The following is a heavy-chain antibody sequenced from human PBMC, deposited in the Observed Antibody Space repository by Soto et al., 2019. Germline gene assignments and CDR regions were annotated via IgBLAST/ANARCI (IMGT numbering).Heavy chain of an antibody. CDR3: ARSAVTPFDY. CDR2: IHAGNGYT. J-gene: IGHJ4*02. Sequence: QVQLVQSGAEVKQPGASVKVSCKASGYTFTNYAMHWVRQAPGQRLEWMAWIHAGNGYTKYSQKFQGRVTLTWDTSASTASMELSSLTSEDTAVYYCARSAVTPFDYWGQRTLVTVSS. CDR1: GYTFTNYA. V-gene: IGHV1-3*01. D-gene: IGHD4-17*01.